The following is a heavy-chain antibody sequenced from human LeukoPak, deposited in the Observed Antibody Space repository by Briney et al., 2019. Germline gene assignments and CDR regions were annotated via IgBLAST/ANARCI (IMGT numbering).Heavy chain of an antibody. CDR2: ISAYNGNT. V-gene: IGHV1-18*01. CDR1: GYTFTSYG. Sequence: ASVKVSCKASGYTFTSYGISWVRQAPGQGLEWMGWISAYNGNTNYAQKLQGRVTMTTDTSTSTAYMELRSLRSDDTAVYYCARVPESYGDYAAFDYRGQGTLVTVSS. D-gene: IGHD4-17*01. J-gene: IGHJ4*02. CDR3: ARVPESYGDYAAFDY.